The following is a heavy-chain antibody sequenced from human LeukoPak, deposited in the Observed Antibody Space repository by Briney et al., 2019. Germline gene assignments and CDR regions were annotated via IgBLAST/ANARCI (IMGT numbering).Heavy chain of an antibody. CDR2: ISSSSRYT. V-gene: IGHV3-11*05. J-gene: IGHJ6*02. CDR1: GFTFSDYY. CDR3: ARESALTMVRGVSLPPVPRYYYYGMDV. D-gene: IGHD3-10*01. Sequence: GGSLRLSCAASGFTFSDYYMSWIRQAPGKGLEWVSYISSSSRYTNYADSVKGRFTISRDNAKNSLYLQMNSLRAEDTAVYYCARESALTMVRGVSLPPVPRYYYYGMDVWGQGTTVTVSS.